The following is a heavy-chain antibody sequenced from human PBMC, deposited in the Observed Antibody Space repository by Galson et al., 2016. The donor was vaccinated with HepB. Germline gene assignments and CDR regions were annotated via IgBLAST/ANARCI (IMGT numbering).Heavy chain of an antibody. D-gene: IGHD5-12*01. CDR2: TSFDGRNE. Sequence: SLRLSCAVSGFTFGNYGVHWVRQAPGKGLEWVAATSFDGRNEFYGDSVKGRCTISRDNSKNMLDLEMNSLRSEDTAVYYCAKDREDLLVAPGDYLDYWGQGPLVTVSS. V-gene: IGHV3-30*18. CDR3: AKDREDLLVAPGDYLDY. CDR1: GFTFGNYG. J-gene: IGHJ4*02.